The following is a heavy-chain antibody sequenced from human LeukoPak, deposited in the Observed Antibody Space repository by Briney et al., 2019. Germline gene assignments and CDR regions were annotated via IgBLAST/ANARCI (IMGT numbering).Heavy chain of an antibody. J-gene: IGHJ4*02. V-gene: IGHV4-61*01. CDR2: IYYSGST. Sequence: SETLSLTCTVSGGSISSSSYYWSWIRQPPGKGLGWIGYIYYSGSTNYNPSLKSRVTISVDTSKNQFSLKLTSVTAADTAVYYCARGSTGPFDYWGQGTLVTVSS. CDR1: GGSISSSSYY. D-gene: IGHD2-2*01. CDR3: ARGSTGPFDY.